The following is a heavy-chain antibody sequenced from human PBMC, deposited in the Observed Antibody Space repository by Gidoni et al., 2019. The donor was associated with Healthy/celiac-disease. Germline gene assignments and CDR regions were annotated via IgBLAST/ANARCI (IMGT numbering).Heavy chain of an antibody. Sequence: EVQLLESGGGLVQPGGSLRLPCAASGVTFSSYAMSWVRQAPGKGLEWVSAMSGSGGSTDYADSVKGRFTISRDNSKNTLYLQMNSLRAEDTAVYYCAKDLVAAPSDYWGQGTLVTVSS. CDR2: MSGSGGST. D-gene: IGHD5-12*01. CDR3: AKDLVAAPSDY. CDR1: GVTFSSYA. J-gene: IGHJ4*02. V-gene: IGHV3-23*01.